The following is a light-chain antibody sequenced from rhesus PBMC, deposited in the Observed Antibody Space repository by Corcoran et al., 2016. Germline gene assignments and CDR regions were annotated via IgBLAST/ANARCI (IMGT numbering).Light chain of an antibody. Sequence: DIQMTQSPSSLSASVGDRITITCRASENVNNYLNWYQQKPGKAPKLLIYKASTLQSGVPSMFRGSGSGTDYTFTISSRQSEDVATYYCQHNYGTPLTFGGGTKVEIK. CDR3: QHNYGTPLT. J-gene: IGKJ4*01. V-gene: IGKV1-74*01. CDR2: KAS. CDR1: ENVNNY.